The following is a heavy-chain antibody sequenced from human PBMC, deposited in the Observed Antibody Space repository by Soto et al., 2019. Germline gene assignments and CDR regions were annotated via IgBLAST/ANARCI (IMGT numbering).Heavy chain of an antibody. V-gene: IGHV4-30-2*01. CDR2: MYHSGST. Sequence: SETLSLTCAVSGGYISSGGYSWSWIRQPPGKGLEWIGYMYHSGSTYYNPSLKSRVTISIDRSKNQFSLKLRSVTAADTAVYYCARLGAYYQSLDPWGQGILVTVSS. J-gene: IGHJ5*02. CDR3: ARLGAYYQSLDP. CDR1: GGYISSGGYS. D-gene: IGHD3-22*01.